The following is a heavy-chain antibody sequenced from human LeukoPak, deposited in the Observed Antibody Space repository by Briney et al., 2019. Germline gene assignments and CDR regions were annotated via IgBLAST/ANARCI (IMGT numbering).Heavy chain of an antibody. J-gene: IGHJ4*02. CDR2: ISSSGSTI. CDR3: ARIGSGWYWDY. Sequence: GGSLRLSCAVSGFSVSTSYLTWVRQAPGKGLEWVSYISSSGSTIYYADSVKGRFTISRDNAKNSLYLQMNSLRAEDTAVYYCARIGSGWYWDYRGQGTLVTVSS. V-gene: IGHV3-11*04. CDR1: GFSVSTSY. D-gene: IGHD6-19*01.